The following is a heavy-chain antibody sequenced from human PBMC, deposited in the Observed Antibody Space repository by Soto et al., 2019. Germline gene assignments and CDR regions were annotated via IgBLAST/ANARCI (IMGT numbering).Heavy chain of an antibody. Sequence: QVQLVQSGAEVKKPGSSVKVSCKASGGTFSSYAISWVRQAPGQGLEWMGGIIPIFGTANYAQEFQGRVTITAEAASTTASRGRGGLRSEDPPVFYWAGCSGGRCYEDRSYIGLAVWAQGPT. V-gene: IGHV1-69*01. CDR3: AGCSGGRCYEDRSYIGLAV. D-gene: IGHD2-15*01. J-gene: IGHJ6*02. CDR2: IIPIFGTA. CDR1: GGTFSSYA.